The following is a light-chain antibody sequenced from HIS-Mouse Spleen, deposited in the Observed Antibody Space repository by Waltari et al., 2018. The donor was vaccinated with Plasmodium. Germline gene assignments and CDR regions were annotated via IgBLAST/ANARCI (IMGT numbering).Light chain of an antibody. Sequence: SYELTQPPSVSVSPGQTPRITCSGDALPKKYAYWYQQKSGQAPVLVIYEDGKRPSGIPGRLSGASSGTMATLTISGAQVEDEADYYCYSTDSSGNHRVFGGGTKLTVL. CDR1: ALPKKY. J-gene: IGLJ3*02. CDR3: YSTDSSGNHRV. V-gene: IGLV3-10*01. CDR2: EDG.